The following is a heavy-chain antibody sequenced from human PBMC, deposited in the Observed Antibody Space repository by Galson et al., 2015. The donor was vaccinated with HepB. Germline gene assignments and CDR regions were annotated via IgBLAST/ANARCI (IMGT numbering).Heavy chain of an antibody. CDR3: VKNSGIYSP. V-gene: IGHV3-23*02. Sequence: SLRLSCAASGFTFSTTDMSWVRQAPGRGLEWVSTITPHGDATYYGDPVRGRFTISRDNSRNTLYLQMTSLTAEDTALYSCVKNSGIYSPWGQGTLVTVSS. D-gene: IGHD3-10*01. CDR2: ITPHGDAT. J-gene: IGHJ4*02. CDR1: GFTFSTTD.